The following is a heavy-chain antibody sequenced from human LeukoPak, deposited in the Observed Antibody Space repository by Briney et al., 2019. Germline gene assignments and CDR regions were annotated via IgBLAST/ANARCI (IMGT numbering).Heavy chain of an antibody. CDR3: ARGPYDFWSGYYTPDYYYYYGMDV. CDR2: IYTSGST. V-gene: IGHV4-61*02. D-gene: IGHD3-3*01. J-gene: IGHJ6*02. Sequence: SQTLSLTCTVSGGSISSGSYYWSWIRQPPWKGLEWIGRIYTSGSTNYNPSLKSRVTISVDTSKNQFSLKLSSVTAADTAVYYCARGPYDFWSGYYTPDYYYYYGMDVWGQGTTVTVSS. CDR1: GGSISSGSYY.